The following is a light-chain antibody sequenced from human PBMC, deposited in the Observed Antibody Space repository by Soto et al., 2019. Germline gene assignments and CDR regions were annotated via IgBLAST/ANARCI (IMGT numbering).Light chain of an antibody. CDR3: TSYTSSNSLYV. CDR1: SSDVGGYNY. V-gene: IGLV2-14*03. CDR2: DVN. Sequence: QSALTQPASVSGSPGQSITISCTGTSSDVGGYNYVSWYQQLPGKATKLIIYDVNNRPSGVSNRFSASKSANAASLTISGLQAEDEADYYCTSYTSSNSLYVFGTGTKVTVL. J-gene: IGLJ1*01.